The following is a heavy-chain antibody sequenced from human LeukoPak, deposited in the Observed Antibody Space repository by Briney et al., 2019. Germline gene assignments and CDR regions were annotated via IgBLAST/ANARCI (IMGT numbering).Heavy chain of an antibody. J-gene: IGHJ5*02. CDR2: SHYSGSN. Sequence: SETLSLTCTVSGGSISSGAYYWGWIRQPPGKGLEWIGSSHYSGSNYYNPSLKSRVTISVDTSKNQFSLSLSSVTAADTAVYCCASEYSSSPPGWFDPWGQGTLVTVSS. D-gene: IGHD6-13*01. CDR1: GGSISSGAYY. V-gene: IGHV4-39*01. CDR3: ASEYSSSPPGWFDP.